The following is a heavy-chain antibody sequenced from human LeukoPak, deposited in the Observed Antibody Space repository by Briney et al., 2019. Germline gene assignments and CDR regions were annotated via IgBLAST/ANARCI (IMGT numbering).Heavy chain of an antibody. D-gene: IGHD3-10*01. CDR2: IRYDGSNK. CDR1: GFTFNDYG. V-gene: IGHV3-30*02. Sequence: GGSLRLSCAASGFTFNDYGMHWVRQAPGKGLEWVAFIRYDGSNKYYADSVKGRFTISRDNSKNTLYLQMNSLRAEDTAVYYCAKGAFGELWPDYWGQGTLVTVSS. J-gene: IGHJ4*02. CDR3: AKGAFGELWPDY.